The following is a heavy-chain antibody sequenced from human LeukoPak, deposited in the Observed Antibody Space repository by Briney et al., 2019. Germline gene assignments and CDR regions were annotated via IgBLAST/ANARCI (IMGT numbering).Heavy chain of an antibody. CDR1: GGSISSGGYY. V-gene: IGHV4-31*03. D-gene: IGHD3-22*01. Sequence: SETLSLTCTVSGGSISSGGYYWSWIRQHPGKGLEWIGYIYYSGSTYYNPSLKSRVTISVDTSKNQFSLKLSSVTAADTAVYHCARGGTPYYDSSGYPTFDYWGQGTLVTVSS. CDR2: IYYSGST. J-gene: IGHJ4*02. CDR3: ARGGTPYYDSSGYPTFDY.